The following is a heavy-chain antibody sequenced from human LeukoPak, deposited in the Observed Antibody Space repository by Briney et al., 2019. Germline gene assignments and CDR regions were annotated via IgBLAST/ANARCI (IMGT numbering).Heavy chain of an antibody. V-gene: IGHV4-61*02. J-gene: IGHJ6*03. D-gene: IGHD6-19*01. CDR1: GVSIASGTHY. CDR2: IYTSGSP. CDR3: AGGPYRSGWYSYHYYMEV. Sequence: ASETLSLTCTVSGVSIASGTHYWTWIRQSAEKGLEWIGRIYTSGSPKYNPSLEGRATLSQDTPKNQFSLKLRSVNASDTAVYYCAGGPYRSGWYSYHYYMEVWGKGTAVTVSS.